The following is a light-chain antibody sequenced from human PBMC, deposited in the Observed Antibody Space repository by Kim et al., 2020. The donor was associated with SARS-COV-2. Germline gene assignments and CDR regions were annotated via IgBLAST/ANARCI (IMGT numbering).Light chain of an antibody. V-gene: IGKV1-17*01. CDR2: GAS. CDR3: LQHNTYPIT. Sequence: SSGGDRVTTTCRASQDIRNDLGWYQQNPGRAPKRLIYGASSLQGGVPSRFSGSGSGTEFTLTISSLQPEDFATYFCLQHNTYPITFGQGTRLEIK. CDR1: QDIRND. J-gene: IGKJ5*01.